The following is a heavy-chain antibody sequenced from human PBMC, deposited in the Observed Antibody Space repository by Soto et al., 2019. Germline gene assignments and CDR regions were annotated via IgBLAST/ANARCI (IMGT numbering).Heavy chain of an antibody. V-gene: IGHV4-39*02. CDR3: ASTDSGWPTLEAY. Sequence: TLSLTCTVSGDSISSSGYYWGWIRQPPGKGLEWLGSIFYSGSTFYNPALKSRVTFSVDTSKNHFSLKLSSVTAADTAVYYCASTDSGWPTLEAYWGQGILVTVSS. CDR1: GDSISSSGYY. CDR2: IFYSGST. D-gene: IGHD6-19*01. J-gene: IGHJ4*02.